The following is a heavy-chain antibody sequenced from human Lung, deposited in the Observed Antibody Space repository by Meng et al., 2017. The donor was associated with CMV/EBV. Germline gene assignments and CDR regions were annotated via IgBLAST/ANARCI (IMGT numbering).Heavy chain of an antibody. V-gene: IGHV2-5*01. D-gene: IGHD1-26*01. Sequence: GPXLVXPTQTLTLTCTFSGFSLSTSGVGVGWIRQPPGKALEWRALIYWNDDKRYSPSLKSRLTITKDTSKNQVVLTMTNMDPVDTATYYCAHIRKWELTRGVDYWGQGTLVTVSS. CDR2: IYWNDDK. CDR1: GFSLSTSGVG. J-gene: IGHJ4*02. CDR3: AHIRKWELTRGVDY.